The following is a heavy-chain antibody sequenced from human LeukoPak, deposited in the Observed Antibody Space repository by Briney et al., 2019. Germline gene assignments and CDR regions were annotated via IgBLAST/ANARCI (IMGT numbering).Heavy chain of an antibody. CDR3: ARLQQLVQANWFDP. V-gene: IGHV4-4*09. J-gene: IGHJ5*02. CDR2: IYTSGST. D-gene: IGHD6-13*01. CDR1: GGSISSYY. Sequence: MSSETLSLTCTVSGGSISSYYWSWTRQPPGKGLEWIGYIYTSGSTNYNPSLKSRVTISVDTSKNQFSLKLSSVTAADTAVYYCARLQQLVQANWFDPWGQGTLVTVSS.